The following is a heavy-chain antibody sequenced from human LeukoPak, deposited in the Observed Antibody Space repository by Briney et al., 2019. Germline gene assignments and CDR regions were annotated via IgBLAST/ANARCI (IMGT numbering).Heavy chain of an antibody. D-gene: IGHD4-23*01. CDR1: GYTFTDYY. Sequence: ASVKVSCKASGYTFTDYYIHWVRQAPGQGLEWMGWVNPYSGATNFAQKFQGRVTMTRDTSITTAYMDLSRLTSDDTAVYYCAKSPAVDAAFDIWGQGTMVTVSS. J-gene: IGHJ3*02. V-gene: IGHV1-2*02. CDR3: AKSPAVDAAFDI. CDR2: VNPYSGAT.